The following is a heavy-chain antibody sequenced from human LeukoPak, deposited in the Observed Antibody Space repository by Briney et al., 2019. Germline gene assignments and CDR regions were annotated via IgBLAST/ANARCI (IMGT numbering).Heavy chain of an antibody. V-gene: IGHV3-23*01. Sequence: GGSLRLTCAASGFTFSNYAMSWVRQAPGKGLEWVSALSGSGGSTYYADSVKGRFTISRDNSKNTVYLQMNSLRAEDTAVCYCARDADTSSRYSRFDYWGQGTLVAVSS. CDR2: LSGSGGST. CDR3: ARDADTSSRYSRFDY. J-gene: IGHJ4*02. CDR1: GFTFSNYA. D-gene: IGHD3-22*01.